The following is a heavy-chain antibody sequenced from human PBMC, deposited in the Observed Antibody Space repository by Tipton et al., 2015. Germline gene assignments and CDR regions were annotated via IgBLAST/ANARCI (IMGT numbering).Heavy chain of an antibody. Sequence: GLVKPSESLSLTCNVSGGSVSSGNYYWSWIRQPPGKALEWIGYISYTDTTHYNPSLKSRVTISLDSSKTQFSLEMRSVTATDTAVYYCARARGRHGGLFDSWGQGILVTVSS. CDR2: ISYTDTT. CDR1: GGSVSSGNYY. D-gene: IGHD4-23*01. CDR3: ARARGRHGGLFDS. V-gene: IGHV4-61*01. J-gene: IGHJ4*02.